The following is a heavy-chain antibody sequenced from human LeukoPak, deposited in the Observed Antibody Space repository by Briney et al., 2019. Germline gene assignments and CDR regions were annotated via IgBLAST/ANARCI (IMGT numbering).Heavy chain of an antibody. V-gene: IGHV4-39*07. CDR3: AREALASTGDYVHWYFDL. CDR1: GGSISSSSYY. CDR2: IYYSGST. D-gene: IGHD4-17*01. Sequence: PSETLSLTCTVSGGSISSSSYYWGWVRQPPGKGLEWIGSIYYSGSTYYNPSLKSRVTISVDTSKNQFSLKLSSVTAADTAVYYCAREALASTGDYVHWYFDLWGRGTLVTVSS. J-gene: IGHJ2*01.